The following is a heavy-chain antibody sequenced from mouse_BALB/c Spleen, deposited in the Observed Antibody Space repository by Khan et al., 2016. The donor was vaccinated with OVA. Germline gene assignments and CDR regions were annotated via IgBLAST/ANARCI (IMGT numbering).Heavy chain of an antibody. Sequence: QVQLQQSGAELARPGASVKLSCKASGYTFTYYNINWVKQRTGQGLEWIGEIYPGSNNTYYNEKFKGKATLTADKSSSTAYMQLSSLTAEDSAVYLCGRGWGGWFHYWGQGTMVTVSA. D-gene: IGHD2-3*01. CDR2: IYPGSNNT. CDR1: GYTFTYYN. V-gene: IGHV1-77*01. CDR3: GRGWGGWFHY. J-gene: IGHJ3*01.